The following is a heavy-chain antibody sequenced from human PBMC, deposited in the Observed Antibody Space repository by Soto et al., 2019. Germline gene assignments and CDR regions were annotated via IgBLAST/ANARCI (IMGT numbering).Heavy chain of an antibody. Sequence: EVQLVESGGGLVKPGGSLRLSCAASGFTFSSYSMNWVRQAPGKGLEWVSSISSSSSYIYYAYSVKGRFTISRDNAKNSLYLQMNSLRAEDTSVYYCARDAGSSSWHYYFDYWGQGTLVTVSS. CDR2: ISSSSSYI. CDR1: GFTFSSYS. J-gene: IGHJ4*02. CDR3: ARDAGSSSWHYYFDY. V-gene: IGHV3-21*01. D-gene: IGHD6-13*01.